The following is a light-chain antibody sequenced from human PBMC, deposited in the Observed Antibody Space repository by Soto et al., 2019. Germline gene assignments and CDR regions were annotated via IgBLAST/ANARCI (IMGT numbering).Light chain of an antibody. J-gene: IGKJ1*01. CDR2: SAY. CDR3: LQDYNYPQT. CDR1: QLIRND. V-gene: IGKV1-6*01. Sequence: IQMTQSPSSLSASAGERVTITCRASQLIRNDLGWYQQKPGEVPRLLIYSAYTLQSGVPSRFSGSASGTDFTLTISSLQPEDSATYYCLQDYNYPQTFGQGTKVEIK.